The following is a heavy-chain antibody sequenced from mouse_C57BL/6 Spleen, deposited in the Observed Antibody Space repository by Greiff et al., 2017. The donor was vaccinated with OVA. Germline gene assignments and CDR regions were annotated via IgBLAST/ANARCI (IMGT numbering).Heavy chain of an antibody. V-gene: IGHV14-2*01. Sequence: EVQVVESGAELVKPGASVKLSCTASGFNIKDYYMHWVKQRTEQGLEWIGRIDPEDGETKYAPKFQGKATITADTSSNTAYLQLSSLTSEDTAVYYCARSTGTDWYFDVWGTGTTVTVSS. D-gene: IGHD4-1*01. CDR3: ARSTGTDWYFDV. J-gene: IGHJ1*03. CDR1: GFNIKDYY. CDR2: IDPEDGET.